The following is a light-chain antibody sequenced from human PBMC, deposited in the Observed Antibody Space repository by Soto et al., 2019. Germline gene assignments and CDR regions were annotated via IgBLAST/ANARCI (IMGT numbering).Light chain of an antibody. Sequence: EIVMTQSPATLSVSPGERATLSRRASQSVSSNLAWYQQKPGQAPRLLIYDASTRATGIPARFSGSGSGTDFTLTISSLEPEDFAVYYCQQRSNWITFGQGTRLEIK. V-gene: IGKV3-11*01. CDR3: QQRSNWIT. CDR1: QSVSSN. J-gene: IGKJ5*01. CDR2: DAS.